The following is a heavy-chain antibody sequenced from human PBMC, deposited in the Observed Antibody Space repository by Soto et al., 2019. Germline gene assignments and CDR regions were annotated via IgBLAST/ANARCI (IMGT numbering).Heavy chain of an antibody. D-gene: IGHD3-10*01. CDR1: GYTFTSYA. J-gene: IGHJ4*02. Sequence: ASVKVSCKASGYTFTSYAMHWVRQAPGQRLEWMGWINAGNGNTKYSQRFQGRVTITRDTSASTAYMELSSLRSEDTAVYYCAREYGSGSYPFDYWGQGTLVTVSS. CDR3: AREYGSGSYPFDY. V-gene: IGHV1-3*01. CDR2: INAGNGNT.